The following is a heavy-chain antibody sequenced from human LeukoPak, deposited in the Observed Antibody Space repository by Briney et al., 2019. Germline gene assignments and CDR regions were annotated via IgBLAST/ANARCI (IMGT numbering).Heavy chain of an antibody. D-gene: IGHD1-26*01. V-gene: IGHV1-2*02. CDR2: INPNSGGT. CDR3: ARGDLTLVGATN. Sequence: ASVKVSCKASGYTYTGYYMHWVRQAPGQGLEWMGWINPNSGGTNYAQKFQGRVTMTRDTSISTAYMELSRLRSDDTAVYYCARGDLTLVGATNWGQGTLVTVSS. J-gene: IGHJ4*02. CDR1: GYTYTGYY.